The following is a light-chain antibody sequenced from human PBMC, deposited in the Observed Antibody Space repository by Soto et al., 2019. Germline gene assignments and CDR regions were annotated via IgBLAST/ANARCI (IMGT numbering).Light chain of an antibody. V-gene: IGLV2-14*01. J-gene: IGLJ2*01. CDR2: EVN. CDR1: SSDVGGYNY. CDR3: SSYAGFYTLL. Sequence: QSVLTQPASVSGSPGQSITISCTGTSSDVGGYNYVSWYQQHPVKAPKLIIYEVNNRPSGVSNRFSGSKSGNTASLTISGLQTEDEADYFCSSYAGFYTLLFGGGTKLTVL.